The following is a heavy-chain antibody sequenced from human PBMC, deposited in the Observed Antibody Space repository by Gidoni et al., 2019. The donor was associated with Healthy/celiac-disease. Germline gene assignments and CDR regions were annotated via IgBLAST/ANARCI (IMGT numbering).Heavy chain of an antibody. CDR3: ARVIDYYDSSGYYHFDY. D-gene: IGHD3-22*01. CDR2: INPSGGGT. J-gene: IGHJ4*02. CDR1: GYTFTGYY. V-gene: IGHV1-2*02. Sequence: QVQLVQSGAEVTKPGASVQVSCKASGYTFTGYYMHWVRQAPGPGLEWMGWINPSGGGTSYAQKFQGRVTMTRDTSISTAYMELSRLRSDDTAVYYCARVIDYYDSSGYYHFDYWGQGTLVTVSS.